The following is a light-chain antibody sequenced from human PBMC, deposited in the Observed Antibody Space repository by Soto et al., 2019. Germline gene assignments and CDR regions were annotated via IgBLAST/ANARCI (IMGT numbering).Light chain of an antibody. J-gene: IGKJ1*01. Sequence: EKVVTQADGTLSVSRRERTELSSRASQSVSSASLAWYQQKRGQAPRLLIHGASTRATGIPDRFSGGGSATDFSRTISSLEPEDFAVYYCQQRGTSPRTFGQGTKVDIK. CDR3: QQRGTSPRT. CDR2: GAS. CDR1: QSVSSAS. V-gene: IGKV3-20*01.